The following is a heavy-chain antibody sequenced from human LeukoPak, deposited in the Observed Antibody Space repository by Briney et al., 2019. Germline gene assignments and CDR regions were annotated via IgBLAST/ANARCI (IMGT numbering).Heavy chain of an antibody. Sequence: SETLSLTCTVSGGSISSSSYYWGWIRQPPGKGLEWIGSIYYSGSTYYNPSLKSRVTISVDTSKNQFSLKLSSVTAADTAVYYCARPYPTTVTTINWYFDLWGRGTLVTVSS. J-gene: IGHJ2*01. CDR2: IYYSGST. D-gene: IGHD4-11*01. CDR3: ARPYPTTVTTINWYFDL. V-gene: IGHV4-39*01. CDR1: GGSISSSSYY.